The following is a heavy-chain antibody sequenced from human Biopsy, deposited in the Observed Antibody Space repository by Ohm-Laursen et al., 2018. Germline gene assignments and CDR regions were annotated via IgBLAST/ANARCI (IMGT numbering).Heavy chain of an antibody. CDR3: VAYPSSGFFENNDDFAMDV. D-gene: IGHD6-19*01. J-gene: IGHJ6*02. CDR1: GGAFTNYA. Sequence: SSVKVSCNASGGAFTNYAINWVRQAPGHGLGWVGGIITVSETAGYAERFQGRVTITADVTTTTAYMDLSGLRSEDTAVYYCVAYPSSGFFENNDDFAMDVWGQGTTVIVSS. V-gene: IGHV1-69*01. CDR2: IITVSETA.